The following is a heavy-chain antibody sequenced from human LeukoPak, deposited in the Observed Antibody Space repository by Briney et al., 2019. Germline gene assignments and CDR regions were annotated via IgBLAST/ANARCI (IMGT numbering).Heavy chain of an antibody. D-gene: IGHD3-10*02. CDR3: ARRAVQDYYYYMDV. CDR2: IYYSGST. V-gene: IGHV4-39*01. Sequence: KPSETLSLTCTVSGGSISSSSYYWGWIRQPPGKGLEWIGSIYYSGSTYYNPSLKSRVTISVDTSKNQFSLKLSSVTAADTAVYYCARRAVQDYYYYMDVWGKGTTVTVSS. CDR1: GGSISSSSYY. J-gene: IGHJ6*03.